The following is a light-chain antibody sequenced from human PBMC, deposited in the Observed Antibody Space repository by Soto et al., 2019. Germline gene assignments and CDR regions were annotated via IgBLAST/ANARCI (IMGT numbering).Light chain of an antibody. J-gene: IGLJ3*02. CDR3: ATWDDSLSGGV. V-gene: IGLV1-47*01. CDR2: RNN. CDR1: SSNIGSNY. Sequence: QSVLPQPPSASGTPGQRVTISCSGSSSNIGSNYVYWYQQLPGTAPTLIIYRNNQRPSGVPDRFSGSKSGTSASLAISGLRSEDEADYYCATWDDSLSGGVFGGGTKLTVL.